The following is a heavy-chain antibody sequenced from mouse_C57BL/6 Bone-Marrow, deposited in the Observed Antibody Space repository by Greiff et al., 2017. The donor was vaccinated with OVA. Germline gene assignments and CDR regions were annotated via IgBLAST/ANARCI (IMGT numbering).Heavy chain of an antibody. CDR2: ISSGSSTI. D-gene: IGHD2-1*01. V-gene: IGHV5-17*01. CDR1: GFTFSDYG. Sequence: EVHLVESGGGLVKPGGSLKLSCAASGFTFSDYGMHWVRQAPEKGLEWVAYISSGSSTIYYAATVKGRFTISRDNAKNTLFLQMTSLRSEDTAMYYCARPGNFVYAMDYWGKGTSVTVSS. CDR3: ARPGNFVYAMDY. J-gene: IGHJ4*01.